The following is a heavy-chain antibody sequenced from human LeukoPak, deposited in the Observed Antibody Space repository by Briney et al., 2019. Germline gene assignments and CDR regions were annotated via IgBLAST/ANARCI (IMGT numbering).Heavy chain of an antibody. CDR1: GGSISSYY. V-gene: IGHV4-59*12. D-gene: IGHD1-26*01. J-gene: IGHJ3*02. Sequence: PSETLSLTCTVSGGSISSYYWSWIRQPPGKGLEWIGYIYYSGSTNYNPSLKSRVTISVDTSKNQFSLKLSSVTAADTAVCYCAREIVGDAFDIWGQGTMVTVSS. CDR3: AREIVGDAFDI. CDR2: IYYSGST.